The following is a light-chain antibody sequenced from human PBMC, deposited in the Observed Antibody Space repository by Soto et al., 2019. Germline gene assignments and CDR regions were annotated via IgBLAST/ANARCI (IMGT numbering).Light chain of an antibody. CDR1: QGIGDT. Sequence: EVVMTQSPATLSVSPGEGVTLSCRANQGIGDTLAWYQQKPGQAPRLLIYDASNRATGIPARFSGSGSGTDFTLTISSLEPEDFAVYYCQQRSNWPPEITFGQGTRLEIK. J-gene: IGKJ5*01. V-gene: IGKV3-11*01. CDR3: QQRSNWPPEIT. CDR2: DAS.